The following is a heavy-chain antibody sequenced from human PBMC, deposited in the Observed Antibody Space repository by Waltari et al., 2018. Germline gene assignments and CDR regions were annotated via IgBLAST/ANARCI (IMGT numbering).Heavy chain of an antibody. D-gene: IGHD2-2*01. J-gene: IGHJ4*02. Sequence: VQLVESGGGLIQPGGSLRLSCAASGFTVSSNYMSWVRQAPGKGLDWIGEINHSGSTNYNPSLKSRVTISVDTSKNQFSLKLSSVTAADTAVYYCARRMIRVPNNIVVVPAAMEQYYFDYWGQGTLVTVSS. V-gene: IGHV4-34*01. CDR1: GFTVSSNY. CDR2: INHSGST. CDR3: ARRMIRVPNNIVVVPAAMEQYYFDY.